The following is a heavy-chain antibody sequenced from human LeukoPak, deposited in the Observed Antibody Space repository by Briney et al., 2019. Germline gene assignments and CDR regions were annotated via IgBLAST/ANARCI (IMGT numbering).Heavy chain of an antibody. CDR3: ARGPDYYGSGRGYFDL. V-gene: IGHV1-8*01. CDR2: MNPNSGNT. D-gene: IGHD3-10*01. J-gene: IGHJ2*01. Sequence: ASVKVSCKASGYTFTSYDINWVRQATGQGLEWMGWMNPNSGNTGYAQKFQGRVTMTRNTSISTAYMELSSLRSEDTAVYYCARGPDYYGSGRGYFDLWGRGTLVTVSS. CDR1: GYTFTSYD.